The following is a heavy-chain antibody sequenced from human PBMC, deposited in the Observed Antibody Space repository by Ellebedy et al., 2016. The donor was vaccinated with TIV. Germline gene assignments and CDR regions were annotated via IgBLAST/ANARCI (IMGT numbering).Heavy chain of an antibody. CDR2: IYTGGYT. CDR3: ARAVVFGVVYYFDY. CDR1: GLTVSSHF. Sequence: GESLKISCAASGLTVSSHFMSWVRQAPGKGLEWVSTIYTGGYTYYADSVKGRFTISRDNSKNTLYLQMASLRAEDTAVYYCARAVVFGVVYYFDYWGQGTLVTASS. J-gene: IGHJ4*02. V-gene: IGHV3-53*01. D-gene: IGHD3-3*01.